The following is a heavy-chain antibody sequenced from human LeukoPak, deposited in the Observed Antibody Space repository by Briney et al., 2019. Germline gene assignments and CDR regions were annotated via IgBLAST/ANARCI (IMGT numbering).Heavy chain of an antibody. Sequence: PGGSLRLSCAASGFTFSSYAMSWVRQAPGKGLEWVSVISGSGGSTYSADSVKGRFTIARYDSKNTLYLQMNSRRAEDTAVYYCAKGRSSGGTCYAELNYWGQGTLVTVSS. CDR1: GFTFSSYA. D-gene: IGHD2-15*01. J-gene: IGHJ4*02. CDR2: ISGSGGST. CDR3: AKGRSSGGTCYAELNY. V-gene: IGHV3-23*01.